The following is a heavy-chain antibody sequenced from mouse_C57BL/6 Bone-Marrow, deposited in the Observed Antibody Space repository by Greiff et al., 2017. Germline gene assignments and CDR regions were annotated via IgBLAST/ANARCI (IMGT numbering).Heavy chain of an antibody. Sequence: EVQRVESGGGLVQPGGSLKLSCAASGFTFSDYGMAWVRQAPRKWPEWVAFISNLAYSIYYADTVTGRFTISRVNAKNTLYLEMISRRSEDTAMYYCARLDYDYFYWYFDVWGTGTTVTVSS. CDR3: ARLDYDYFYWYFDV. CDR2: ISNLAYSI. CDR1: GFTFSDYG. J-gene: IGHJ1*03. D-gene: IGHD2-4*01. V-gene: IGHV5-15*01.